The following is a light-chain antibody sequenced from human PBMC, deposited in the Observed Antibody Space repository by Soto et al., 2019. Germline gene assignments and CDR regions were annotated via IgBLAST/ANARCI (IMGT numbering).Light chain of an antibody. J-gene: IGKJ1*01. CDR1: QSVSSY. Sequence: EIVLTQSPATLSLSPGERATLSCRASQSVSSYLAWYQQKPGQAPRLLIYDASNRATGIPARFSGSGSGTDFTLTISSLQPEDFATYFCLQHNSYSWTFGQGTKVEIK. V-gene: IGKV3-11*01. CDR3: LQHNSYSWT. CDR2: DAS.